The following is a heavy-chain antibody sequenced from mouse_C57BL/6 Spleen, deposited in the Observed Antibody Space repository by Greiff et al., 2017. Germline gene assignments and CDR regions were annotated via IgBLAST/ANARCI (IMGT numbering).Heavy chain of an antibody. V-gene: IGHV1-64*01. CDR1: GYTFTSYW. CDR3: ARGYDGYYVGY. D-gene: IGHD2-3*01. CDR2: IHPNSGST. J-gene: IGHJ2*01. Sequence: VQLQQPGAELVKPGASVTLSCKASGYTFTSYWMHWVKQRPGQGLEWIGMIHPNSGSTNYNEKFKSKATLTVDKSSSTAYMQLSSLTSEDSAVYYCARGYDGYYVGYWGQGTTLTVSS.